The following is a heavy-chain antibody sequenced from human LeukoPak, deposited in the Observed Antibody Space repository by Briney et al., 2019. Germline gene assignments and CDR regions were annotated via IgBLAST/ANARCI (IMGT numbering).Heavy chain of an antibody. CDR3: ARDSRHLSSTRGGLKESRGAFFDY. V-gene: IGHV3-23*01. J-gene: IGHJ4*02. CDR2: FSGSGGSI. D-gene: IGHD6-13*01. Sequence: GGSLTLSCAVSVFTFYSYAMNWVRQTPGKGLEGVSAFSGSGGSIYYADSEKCRFTISRDNSKNTLYLQMNSLRAEDTALYYCARDSRHLSSTRGGLKESRGAFFDYWGQGTLVTVSS. CDR1: VFTFYSYA.